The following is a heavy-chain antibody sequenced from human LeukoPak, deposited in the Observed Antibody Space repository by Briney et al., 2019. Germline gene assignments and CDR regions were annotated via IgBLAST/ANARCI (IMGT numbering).Heavy chain of an antibody. Sequence: PSETLSLTCTVSGGPISSGDYYWSWIRQPPGKGLEWIGYIYYSGSTYYNPSLKSRVTISVDTSKNQFSLKLSSVTAADTAVYYCARAYDSSGYRRVYDAFDIWGQGTMVTVSS. CDR3: ARAYDSSGYRRVYDAFDI. D-gene: IGHD3-22*01. CDR2: IYYSGST. CDR1: GGPISSGDYY. J-gene: IGHJ3*02. V-gene: IGHV4-30-4*01.